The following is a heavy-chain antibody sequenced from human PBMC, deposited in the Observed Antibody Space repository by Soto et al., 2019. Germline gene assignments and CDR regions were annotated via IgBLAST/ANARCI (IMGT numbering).Heavy chain of an antibody. CDR2: ISGSGGST. D-gene: IGHD1-26*01. CDR3: AKGRYSSSYYTILDD. CDR1: GFTFSSYA. J-gene: IGHJ4*02. V-gene: IGHV3-23*01. Sequence: GGSLRLSCAASGFTFSSYAMSWVRQAPGKGLEWVSVISGSGGSTYYADSVKGRFTISRDNSKNTLYLQMNSLRAEDTAVYYCAKGRYSSSYYTILDDWGQGTRVTVSS.